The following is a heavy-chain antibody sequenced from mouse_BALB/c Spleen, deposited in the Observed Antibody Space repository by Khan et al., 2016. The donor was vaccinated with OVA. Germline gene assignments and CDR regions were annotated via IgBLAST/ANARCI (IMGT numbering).Heavy chain of an antibody. CDR2: INTYTGEP. D-gene: IGHD2-10*01. CDR3: ARGPYFSDTLDH. J-gene: IGHJ4*01. CDR1: GYTFTSYG. Sequence: QIQLVQSGPELKKPGETVKISCKASGYTFTSYGMNWVKQSPGKALKWMGWINTYTGEPTYADDFKGRFAFSLETSASTAYLQINNLKNEDTATYFGARGPYFSDTLDHWGQGTSVTVSS. V-gene: IGHV9-3-1*01.